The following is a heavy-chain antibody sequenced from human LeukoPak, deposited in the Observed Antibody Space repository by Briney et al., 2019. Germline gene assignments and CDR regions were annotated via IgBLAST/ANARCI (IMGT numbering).Heavy chain of an antibody. J-gene: IGHJ3*02. CDR3: AREDPWELLADVAFDI. CDR2: IKQDGREK. Sequence: GGSLRLSCAASGFTFSSYGMHWVRQAPGKGLEWVANIKQDGREKYYVDSVKGRFTISRDNAKNSLYLQMNSLRAEDTAVYYCAREDPWELLADVAFDIWGQGTMVTVSS. CDR1: GFTFSSYG. D-gene: IGHD1-26*01. V-gene: IGHV3-7*01.